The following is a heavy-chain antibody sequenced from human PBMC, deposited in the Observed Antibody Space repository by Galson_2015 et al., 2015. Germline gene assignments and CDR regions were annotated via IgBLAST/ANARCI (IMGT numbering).Heavy chain of an antibody. Sequence: SLRLSCAASGFTVATHYMSWGRQAPGKGLEWVSVIYSDGSSFYGDSVTGRFAISRDSSKNALYLQMNSLTAEDKAVYYCARAPLRDYGAYLDSWGHGALVPVSS. D-gene: IGHD4-17*01. CDR1: GFTVATHY. J-gene: IGHJ4*01. V-gene: IGHV3-53*01. CDR2: IYSDGSS. CDR3: ARAPLRDYGAYLDS.